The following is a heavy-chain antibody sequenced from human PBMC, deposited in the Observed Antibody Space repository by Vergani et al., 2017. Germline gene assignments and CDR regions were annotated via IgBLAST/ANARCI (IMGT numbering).Heavy chain of an antibody. CDR1: GGTFSSYT. CDR2: IIPILGIA. Sequence: QVQLVQSGAEVKKPGSSVKVSCKASGGTFSSYTISWVRQAPGQGLEWMGRIIPILGIANYAQKFQGRVTITADKSTSTAYMELSSLRSEDTAVYYCASAMTTVTTLFRYYFDYCGQGTLVTVSS. V-gene: IGHV1-69*02. D-gene: IGHD4-17*01. CDR3: ASAMTTVTTLFRYYFDY. J-gene: IGHJ4*02.